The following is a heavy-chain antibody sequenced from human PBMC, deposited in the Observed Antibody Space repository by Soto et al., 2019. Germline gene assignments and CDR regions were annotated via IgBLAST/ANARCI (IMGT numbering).Heavy chain of an antibody. CDR2: IIPMFETP. D-gene: IGHD3-10*01. J-gene: IGHJ4*02. Sequence: QVQLVQSGAEVKKPGSSVKISCKASGGTFSMFLMSWVRQAPGQGIEWMGGIIPMFETPNYAQKFQGRVTIKADTSTGTVFMELTNLSSEDTAVYFCARGGPGMATTTDYFDYWGQGTLVTVSS. CDR1: GGTFSMFL. CDR3: ARGGPGMATTTDYFDY. V-gene: IGHV1-69*06.